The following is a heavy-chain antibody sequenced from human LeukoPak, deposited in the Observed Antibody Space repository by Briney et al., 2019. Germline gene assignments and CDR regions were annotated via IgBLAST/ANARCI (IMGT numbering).Heavy chain of an antibody. CDR1: GFTFSSCE. Sequence: GGSLRLSCAASGFTFSSCEMNWVRQAPGKGLEWVSYISSSGSTIYYADSVKGRFTISRDNAKNSLYLQMNSLRAEDTAVYYCARRDARWLQVEAFDIWGQGTMVTVSS. V-gene: IGHV3-48*03. CDR3: ARRDARWLQVEAFDI. D-gene: IGHD5-24*01. CDR2: ISSSGSTI. J-gene: IGHJ3*02.